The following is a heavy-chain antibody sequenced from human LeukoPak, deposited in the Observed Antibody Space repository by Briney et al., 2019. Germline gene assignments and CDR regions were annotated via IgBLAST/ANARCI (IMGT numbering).Heavy chain of an antibody. CDR3: ASVGGAYCPSTSCYSGY. D-gene: IGHD2-2*02. Sequence: GGSLRLSCAASGFTVSSNYMTWVRQAPGKGLEWVSVIYSGGSSYYADSLKGRFTISRDNSKNTVYLQMNSLRVEDTAVYYCASVGGAYCPSTSCYSGYWGQGTLVTVSS. CDR2: IYSGGSS. J-gene: IGHJ4*02. CDR1: GFTVSSNY. V-gene: IGHV3-66*01.